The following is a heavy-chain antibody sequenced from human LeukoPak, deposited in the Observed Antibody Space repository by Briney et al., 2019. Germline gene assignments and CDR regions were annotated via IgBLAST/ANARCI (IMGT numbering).Heavy chain of an antibody. CDR2: INYSGST. Sequence: SETLSLTCTVSGGSISSYYWSWVRQPPGKGLEWIGEINYSGSTNYNTSLTSRVTISVDKSKNQSSRRLSSVTIADPAVFYCAGLTAMVTKFDYWGQGTLVTVST. CDR3: AGLTAMVTKFDY. CDR1: GGSISSYY. J-gene: IGHJ4*02. D-gene: IGHD5-18*01. V-gene: IGHV4-34*01.